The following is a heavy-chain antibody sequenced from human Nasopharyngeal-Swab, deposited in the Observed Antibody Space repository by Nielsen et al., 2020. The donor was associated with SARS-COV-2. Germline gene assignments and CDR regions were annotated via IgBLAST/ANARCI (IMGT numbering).Heavy chain of an antibody. CDR1: GSSISSGYY. CDR3: ARDGAAAGTIYAPFDY. V-gene: IGHV4-4*07. J-gene: IGHJ4*02. CDR2: IYTSGST. Sequence: SETLSLTCTVSGSSISSGYYWSWIRQPAGKGLEWIGRIYTSGSTNYNPSLKSRVTMSVDTSKNQFSLKLSSVTAADTAVYYCARDGAAAGTIYAPFDYWGQGTLVTVSS. D-gene: IGHD6-13*01.